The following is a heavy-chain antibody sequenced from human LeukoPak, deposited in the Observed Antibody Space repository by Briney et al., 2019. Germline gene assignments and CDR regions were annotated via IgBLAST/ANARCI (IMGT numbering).Heavy chain of an antibody. Sequence: SGTLSLTCTVSGASTSRFSWSWIRQPPGKGLEWIGYIHYSGSTTYNTSRTSRVTISVDTSKTQFSLKLSSVTAADTAVYYCARHGGETIVATILHAFDIWGQGAMVTVSS. CDR1: GASTSRFS. CDR2: IHYSGST. CDR3: ARHGGETIVATILHAFDI. V-gene: IGHV4-59*08. J-gene: IGHJ3*02. D-gene: IGHD5-12*01.